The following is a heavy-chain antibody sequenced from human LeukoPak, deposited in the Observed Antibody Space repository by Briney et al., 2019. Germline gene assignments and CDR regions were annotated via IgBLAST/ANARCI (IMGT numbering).Heavy chain of an antibody. D-gene: IGHD2-2*02. CDR3: ARGERYCSSTSCYIRFSRNLFDP. CDR2: ISAYNGNT. J-gene: IGHJ5*02. V-gene: IGHV1-18*01. Sequence: ASVKVSCKASGYTFTSYGISWVRQAPGQGLEWMGWISAYNGNTNYAQKLQGRVTMTTDTSTSTAYMELRSLRSDDTAVYYCARGERYCSSTSCYIRFSRNLFDPWGQGTLVTVSS. CDR1: GYTFTSYG.